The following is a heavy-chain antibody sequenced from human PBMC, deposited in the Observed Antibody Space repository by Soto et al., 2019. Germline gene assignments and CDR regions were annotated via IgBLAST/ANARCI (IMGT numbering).Heavy chain of an antibody. V-gene: IGHV1-46*01. J-gene: IGHJ4*02. CDR3: ARESPIRARDHFDY. Sequence: ASVNGSCKASGYTFTNYYRHWVRQAPGQGLEWMGIINPSGGSTSYAQKFQGRVAMTRDTSTSTVYMELSSLRSEDTAVYYCARESPIRARDHFDYWGQGTLVTVSS. CDR2: INPSGGST. CDR1: GYTFTNYY.